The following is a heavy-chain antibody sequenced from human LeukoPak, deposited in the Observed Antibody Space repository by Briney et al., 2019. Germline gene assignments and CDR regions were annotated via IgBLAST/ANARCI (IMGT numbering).Heavy chain of an antibody. CDR3: ARPANPATAFDF. J-gene: IGHJ4*02. CDR1: GYTFTGYY. CDR2: INPNSGGT. V-gene: IGHV1-2*02. Sequence: GSSVKVSCKASGYTFTGYYMHWVRQAPGQGLEWMGWINPNSGGTNYEQNFQGRVTMTRDTSISTAYMELSRLRSDDTAVYYCARPANPATAFDFWGQGTLVTVSS. D-gene: IGHD2-21*02.